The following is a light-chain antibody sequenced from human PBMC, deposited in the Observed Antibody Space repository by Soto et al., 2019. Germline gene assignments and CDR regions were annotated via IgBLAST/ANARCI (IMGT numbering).Light chain of an antibody. V-gene: IGLV2-14*01. CDR2: DVS. CDR3: SSYTSSSTFYA. Sequence: QSAPTQPASVSGSPGQSITISCTGTSSDVGGYNYVSWYQQHPGKAPKLMIYDVSNRPSGVSNRFSGSKSGNTASLTISGLQAEDEADYYRSSYTSSSTFYAFGTGTKVTVL. CDR1: SSDVGGYNY. J-gene: IGLJ1*01.